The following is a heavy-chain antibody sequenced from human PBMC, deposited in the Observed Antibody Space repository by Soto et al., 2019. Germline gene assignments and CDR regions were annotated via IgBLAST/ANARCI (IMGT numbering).Heavy chain of an antibody. CDR1: GFTFSSYG. D-gene: IGHD3-10*01. J-gene: IGHJ4*02. Sequence: QVQLVESGGGVVQPGRSLRLSCAASGFTFSSYGMHWVRQAPGKGLEWVAVISYDGSNKYYADSVKGRFTISRDNSKNTLYLQMYSRRAEDTAVYYCAPWFGAFDYWGQGTLVTVSS. CDR3: APWFGAFDY. V-gene: IGHV3-30*03. CDR2: ISYDGSNK.